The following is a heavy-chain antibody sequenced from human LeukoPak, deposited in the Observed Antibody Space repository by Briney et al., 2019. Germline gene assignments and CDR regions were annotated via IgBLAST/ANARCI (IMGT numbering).Heavy chain of an antibody. CDR1: GYTFSTYI. CDR3: AREIDRDDYNRFFDY. D-gene: IGHD5-24*01. Sequence: GAIVKVSCKASGYTFSTYIVHWVRQAPGQRLEWMGCINAAIGDTKYSQKFQGRVTITRDTSASTAYVEMSSLRSEDTAVYFCAREIDRDDYNRFFDYWGQGTLVTVSS. J-gene: IGHJ4*02. V-gene: IGHV1-3*01. CDR2: INAAIGDT.